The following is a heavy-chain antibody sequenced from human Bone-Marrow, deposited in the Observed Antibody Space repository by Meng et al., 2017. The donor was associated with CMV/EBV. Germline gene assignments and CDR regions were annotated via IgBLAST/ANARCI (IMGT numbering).Heavy chain of an antibody. D-gene: IGHD6-6*01. J-gene: IGHJ4*02. Sequence: GGSLRLSCAASGFTFSSYWMHWVRQAPGKGLVWVSRINSDGSSTSYADSVKGRFTISRDNSKNTLYLQMNSLRAEDTAVYYCAKGGGAARFWIYWGQGTLVTVYS. V-gene: IGHV3-74*01. CDR1: GFTFSSYW. CDR2: INSDGSST. CDR3: AKGGGAARFWIY.